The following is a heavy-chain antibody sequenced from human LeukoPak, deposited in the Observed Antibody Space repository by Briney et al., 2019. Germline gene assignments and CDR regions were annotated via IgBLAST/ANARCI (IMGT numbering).Heavy chain of an antibody. CDR3: ARWSPQSCGKYYLDS. J-gene: IGHJ4*02. CDR2: IYYSGST. Sequence: SETLSLTCTVSGGSISSSSYYWGWIRQPPGKGLEWIGSIYYSGSTYYNPSLKSRVTISVDTSKNQFSLKLSPVTAADTAVYYCARWSPQSCGKYYLDSWGQGTLVTVSS. CDR1: GGSISSSSYY. D-gene: IGHD2-15*01. V-gene: IGHV4-39*01.